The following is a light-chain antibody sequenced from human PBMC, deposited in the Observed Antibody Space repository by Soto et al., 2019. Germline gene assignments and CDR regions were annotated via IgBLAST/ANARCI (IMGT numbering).Light chain of an antibody. CDR2: KAS. J-gene: IGKJ1*01. Sequence: DIQMTQSPSTLSASVGDRVTLTCRASQSIGKWLAWYQQKPGKAPKLLIYKASILQSGVPSRFSGSGSGTDFTLTISRLQPEDVGSYFCQQYSRFSWTFGQGTKVEIK. V-gene: IGKV1-5*03. CDR1: QSIGKW. CDR3: QQYSRFSWT.